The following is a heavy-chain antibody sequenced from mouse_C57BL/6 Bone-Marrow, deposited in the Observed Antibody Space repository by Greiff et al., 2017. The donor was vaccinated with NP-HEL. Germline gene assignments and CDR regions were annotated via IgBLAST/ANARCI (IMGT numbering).Heavy chain of an antibody. V-gene: IGHV1-81*01. J-gene: IGHJ2*01. Sequence: VLLVESGAELARPGASVKLSCKASGYTFTSYGISWVKQRTGQGLEWIGEIYPTSGNTYYNEKFKGKATLTADKSSSTAYMELRSLTSEDSAVYFWARYRGTTVKGGLFPRFDYWGQGTTLTVSS. CDR2: IYPTSGNT. CDR1: GYTFTSYG. D-gene: IGHD1-1*01. CDR3: ARYRGTTVKGGLFPRFDY.